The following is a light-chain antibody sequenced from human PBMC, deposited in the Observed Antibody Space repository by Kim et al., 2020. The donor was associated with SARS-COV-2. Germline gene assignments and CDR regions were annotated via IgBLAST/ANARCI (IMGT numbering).Light chain of an antibody. V-gene: IGLV3-27*01. Sequence: SYELTQPSSVSVSPGQTARITCSGDVLAKKYARWFQQKPGQAPVLVIYQDSERPSGIPERFSGSSSGTTVTLTISGAQVEDEADYYCFSAADNNVV. J-gene: IGLJ2*01. CDR2: QDS. CDR1: VLAKKY. CDR3: FSAADNNVV.